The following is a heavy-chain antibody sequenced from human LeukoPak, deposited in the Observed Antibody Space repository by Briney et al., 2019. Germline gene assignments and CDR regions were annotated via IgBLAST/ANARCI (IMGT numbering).Heavy chain of an antibody. CDR2: IYYSGST. CDR3: ARHGVTTTGYYWD. CDR1: GGSIGNTTFY. Sequence: SETLSLTCTVSGGSIGNTTFYWAWIRQPPGKGLEWIGTIYYSGSTYYNPSLKSRVTISIDTSKNQFSLKLSSVTATGTAVYYCARHGVTTTGYYWDWGQGTLVTVSS. J-gene: IGHJ4*02. V-gene: IGHV4-39*01. D-gene: IGHD3-9*01.